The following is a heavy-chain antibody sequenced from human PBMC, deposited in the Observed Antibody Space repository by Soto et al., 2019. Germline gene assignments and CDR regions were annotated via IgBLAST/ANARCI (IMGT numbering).Heavy chain of an antibody. CDR2: FDPEDGET. CDR1: GYTLTELS. Sequence: ASVKVSCKVSGYTLTELSMHWVRQAPGKGLEWMGGFDPEDGETIYAQKFQGRVTMTEDTSTDTAYMELSSLRSEDTAVYYCATGFLGDSSGYYTFDYWGQGTLVTVSS. CDR3: ATGFLGDSSGYYTFDY. J-gene: IGHJ4*02. V-gene: IGHV1-24*01. D-gene: IGHD3-22*01.